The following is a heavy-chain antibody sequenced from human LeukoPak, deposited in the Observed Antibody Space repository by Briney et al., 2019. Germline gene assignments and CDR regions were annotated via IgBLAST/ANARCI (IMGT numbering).Heavy chain of an antibody. CDR1: GYTFTSYW. D-gene: IGHD3-10*01. Sequence: GESLKISCKGSGYTFTSYWIGWVRQMPGKDLEWMGIIYPGDSDTRYSPSFQGQVTISVDKSISTAYLQWSSLKASDTATYYCARDYGSGTYRDAFDIWGQGTMVTVSS. J-gene: IGHJ3*02. V-gene: IGHV5-51*01. CDR3: ARDYGSGTYRDAFDI. CDR2: IYPGDSDT.